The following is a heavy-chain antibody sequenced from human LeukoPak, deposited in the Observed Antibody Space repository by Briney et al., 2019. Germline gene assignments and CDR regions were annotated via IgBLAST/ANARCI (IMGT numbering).Heavy chain of an antibody. CDR3: ARGYGSSRGWY. CDR1: GFTFSSYW. V-gene: IGHV3-74*01. D-gene: IGHD6-6*01. CDR2: INSDGSST. Sequence: GGSLRLACAASGFTFSSYWMHWVRQAPGKGLVWVSRINSDGSSTSYADSVKGRFTISRDNAKNTLYLQMNSLRAEDTAVYYCARGYGSSRGWYWGQGTLVTVSS. J-gene: IGHJ4*02.